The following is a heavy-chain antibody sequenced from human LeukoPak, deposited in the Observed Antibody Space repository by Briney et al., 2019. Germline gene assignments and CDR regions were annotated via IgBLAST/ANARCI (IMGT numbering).Heavy chain of an antibody. CDR1: GFTFSSYG. D-gene: IGHD2-15*01. V-gene: IGHV3-30*03. J-gene: IGHJ6*02. Sequence: GGSLRLSCAASGFTFSSYGMHWVRQAPGKGLEWVAVISYDGSNKYYADSVKGRFTISRDNSKNTLYLQMNSLRAEDTAVYYCARLVVAATYHYYGMDVWGQGTTVTVSS. CDR2: ISYDGSNK. CDR3: ARLVVAATYHYYGMDV.